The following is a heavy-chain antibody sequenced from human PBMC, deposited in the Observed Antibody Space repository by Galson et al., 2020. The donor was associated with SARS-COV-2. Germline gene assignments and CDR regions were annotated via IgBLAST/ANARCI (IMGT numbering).Heavy chain of an antibody. CDR2: IDWDDDK. CDR3: ARMLVAGTFYYYYYYGMDV. J-gene: IGHJ6*02. Sequence: SGPTLVKPTQTLTLTCTFSGFSLSTSGMCVSWIRQPPGKALEWLALIDWDDDKYYSTSLKTRLTISKDTSKNQVVLTRTNMDPVDTATYYCARMLVAGTFYYYYYYGMDVWGQGTTVTVSS. V-gene: IGHV2-70*01. D-gene: IGHD6-19*01. CDR1: GFSLSTSGMC.